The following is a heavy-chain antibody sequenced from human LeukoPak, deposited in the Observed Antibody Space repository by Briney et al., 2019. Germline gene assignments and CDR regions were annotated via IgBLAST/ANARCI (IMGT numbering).Heavy chain of an antibody. Sequence: ASVKVSCKASGYTFTGYYMHWVRQAPGQGLEWMGWINPNSGGTNYAQKFQGRVTMTRDTSISTAYMELSRLRSDDTAVYCCARDAKYYYDSSGSPYAFDIWGQGTMVTVSS. CDR3: ARDAKYYYDSSGSPYAFDI. V-gene: IGHV1-2*02. CDR1: GYTFTGYY. CDR2: INPNSGGT. D-gene: IGHD3-22*01. J-gene: IGHJ3*02.